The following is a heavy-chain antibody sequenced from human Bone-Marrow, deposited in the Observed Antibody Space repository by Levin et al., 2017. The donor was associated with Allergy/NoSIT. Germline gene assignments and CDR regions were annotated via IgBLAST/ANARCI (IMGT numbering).Heavy chain of an antibody. D-gene: IGHD3-10*01. J-gene: IGHJ4*02. CDR1: GFTFSNYG. V-gene: IGHV3-33*01. CDR3: ARDAFITMVRGYLDY. CDR2: IWYDGSNK. Sequence: GGSLRLSCAASGFTFSNYGMHWVRQAPGKGLEGVAVIWYDGSNKNYAESVKGRFTISREKSRNTLYLQMNSLRAEDTALYYCARDAFITMVRGYLDYWGQGALVTVSS.